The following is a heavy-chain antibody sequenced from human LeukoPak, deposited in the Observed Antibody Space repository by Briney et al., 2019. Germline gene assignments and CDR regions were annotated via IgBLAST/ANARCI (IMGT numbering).Heavy chain of an antibody. CDR1: GGTFSSYA. Sequence: SVKVSCKASGGTFSSYAISWVRQAPGQGLAWMGGLIPIFGTANYAQKFQGRVTNTADESTSTAYMELSSLRSEDTAVYYCVRGVGAEESSAFDIWGQGTMVTVSS. CDR3: VRGVGAEESSAFDI. J-gene: IGHJ3*02. D-gene: IGHD1-26*01. V-gene: IGHV1-69*01. CDR2: LIPIFGTA.